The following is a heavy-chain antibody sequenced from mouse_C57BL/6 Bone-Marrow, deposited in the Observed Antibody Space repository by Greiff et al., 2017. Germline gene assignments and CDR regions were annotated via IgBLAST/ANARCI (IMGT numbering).Heavy chain of an antibody. Sequence: VQLQQSGPELVKPGASVKISCKASGYAFSSSWMNWVKQRPGKGLEWIGRIYPGDGDTNYNGKFKGTATLTADKSSSTAYMQLSSLTSEDSAVYFCARSQFITTVVATNYYAMDYWGQGTSVTVSS. V-gene: IGHV1-82*01. J-gene: IGHJ4*01. CDR2: IYPGDGDT. CDR1: GYAFSSSW. CDR3: ARSQFITTVVATNYYAMDY. D-gene: IGHD1-1*01.